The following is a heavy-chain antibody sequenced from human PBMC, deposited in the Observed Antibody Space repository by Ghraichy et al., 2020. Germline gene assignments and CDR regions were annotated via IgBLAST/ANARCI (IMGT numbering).Heavy chain of an antibody. CDR1: GGSFSGYY. V-gene: IGHV4-34*01. CDR2: INHSGST. J-gene: IGHJ6*02. Sequence: SETLSLTCAVYGGSFSGYYWSWIRQPPGKGLEWIGEINHSGSTNYNPSLKSRVTISVDTSKNQFSLKLSSVTAADTAVYYCARLGLRYYYYGMDVWGQGTTVTVSS. CDR3: ARLGLRYYYYGMDV.